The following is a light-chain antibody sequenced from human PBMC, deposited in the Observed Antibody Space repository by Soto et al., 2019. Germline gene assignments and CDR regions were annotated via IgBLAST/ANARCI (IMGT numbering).Light chain of an antibody. V-gene: IGKV3-20*01. J-gene: IGKJ5*01. CDR2: AAS. CDR3: QHHGGSPIT. Sequence: EIVLTQSPGTLSLSPGERATLSCRASQSVNSKYLAWYQQKPGQAPRLLIYAASSRASGIPDRFSGSGSGTDFTLTISRLEPEDFAVYYCQHHGGSPITFGQGTRLEIK. CDR1: QSVNSKY.